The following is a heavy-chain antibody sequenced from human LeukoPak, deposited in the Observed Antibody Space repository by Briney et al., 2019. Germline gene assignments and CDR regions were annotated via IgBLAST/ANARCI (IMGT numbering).Heavy chain of an antibody. Sequence: GGSLRLSCVASGFTFNTYSMNWVRQAPGKGLEWLSYISSSSSIIYDADSVKGRFTISRDNVKNSLYLQMNTLRDEDTAVYFCARDRYGSGTSPDSFDIWGQGTMVTVSS. CDR1: GFTFNTYS. CDR2: ISSSSSII. D-gene: IGHD3-10*01. CDR3: ARDRYGSGTSPDSFDI. J-gene: IGHJ3*02. V-gene: IGHV3-48*02.